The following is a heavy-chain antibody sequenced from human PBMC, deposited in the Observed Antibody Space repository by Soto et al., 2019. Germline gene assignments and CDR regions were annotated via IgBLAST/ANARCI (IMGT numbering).Heavy chain of an antibody. CDR2: INHSGST. D-gene: IGHD4-4*01. J-gene: IGHJ4*02. CDR3: ARAPPLYYSNYGPQRSSVDY. CDR1: GGSFSGYY. V-gene: IGHV4-34*01. Sequence: SDTLSLTCAVYGGSFSGYYWSWIRQPPGKGLEWIGEINHSGSTNYNPSLKSRVTISVDTSKNQFSLKLSSVTAADTAVYYCARAPPLYYSNYGPQRSSVDYWGQGTLVTVSS.